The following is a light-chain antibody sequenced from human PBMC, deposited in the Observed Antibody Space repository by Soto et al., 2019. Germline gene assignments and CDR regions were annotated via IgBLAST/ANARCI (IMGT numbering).Light chain of an antibody. CDR1: SSDVGGYNY. CDR3: SSYTSSSTRV. Sequence: ALTQPASVSGSPGQSITISCTGTSSDVGGYNYVSWYQQHPGKAPKLMIYDVSNRPSGVSNRFSGSKSGNTASLTISGLQAEDEADYYCSSYTSSSTRVFGGGTKLTVL. V-gene: IGLV2-14*01. J-gene: IGLJ2*01. CDR2: DVS.